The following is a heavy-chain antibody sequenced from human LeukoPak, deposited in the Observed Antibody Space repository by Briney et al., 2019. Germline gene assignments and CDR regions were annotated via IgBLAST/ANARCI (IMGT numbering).Heavy chain of an antibody. V-gene: IGHV3-11*06. D-gene: IGHD4-23*01. CDR3: ARDESHGVKMDV. CDR2: ISSSSSYI. Sequence: PGGSLRLSCAASGFTFSDYYMSWIRQAPGKGLEWVSCISSSSSYIYYADSVKGRFTISRDNAKNALYLQMNSLRAEDTAVYYCARDESHGVKMDVWGQGTTVTVSS. CDR1: GFTFSDYY. J-gene: IGHJ6*02.